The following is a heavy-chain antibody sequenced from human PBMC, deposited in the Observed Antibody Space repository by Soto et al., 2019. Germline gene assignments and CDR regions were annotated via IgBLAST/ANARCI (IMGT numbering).Heavy chain of an antibody. V-gene: IGHV4-31*03. CDR1: GDSINSDKYY. Sequence: SETLSLTCSVSGDSINSDKYYWGWIRQPPGKGLEWIGYIYYSGSTYYNPSLKSRVTISVDTSKNQFSLKLSSVTAADTAVYYCARDRLAAAGGSRGYYYYGMDVWGQGTTVTVSS. CDR3: ARDRLAAAGGSRGYYYYGMDV. CDR2: IYYSGST. D-gene: IGHD6-13*01. J-gene: IGHJ6*02.